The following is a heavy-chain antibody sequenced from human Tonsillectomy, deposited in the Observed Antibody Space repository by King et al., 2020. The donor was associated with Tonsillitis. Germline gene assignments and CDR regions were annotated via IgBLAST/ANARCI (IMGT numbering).Heavy chain of an antibody. CDR3: AKDLLQCSGGSCYNAFDI. J-gene: IGHJ3*02. D-gene: IGHD2-15*01. CDR2: ISGSGSST. Sequence: VQLVESGGGLVQPGGSLRLSCAVSGFTFRCYAMSWVRQAPGKGLEWVSGISGSGSSTYYADSVKGRFSISRDNSKNTLYVEMNNESAEDTAVYYCAKDLLQCSGGSCYNAFDIWGQGTMVTVSS. CDR1: GFTFRCYA. V-gene: IGHV3-23*04.